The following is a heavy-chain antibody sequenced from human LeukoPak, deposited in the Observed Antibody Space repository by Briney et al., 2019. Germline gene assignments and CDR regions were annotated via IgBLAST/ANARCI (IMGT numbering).Heavy chain of an antibody. V-gene: IGHV4-39*07. Sequence: SEALSLTCTVSGGSISSSSYYWGWIRQPPGKGLEWIGSIYYSGSTNYNPSLKSRVTISVDTSKNQFSLKLSSVTAADTAVYYCARDGDTAMDYYYGMDVWGQGTTVTVSS. CDR3: ARDGDTAMDYYYGMDV. CDR2: IYYSGST. D-gene: IGHD5-18*01. J-gene: IGHJ6*02. CDR1: GGSISSSSYY.